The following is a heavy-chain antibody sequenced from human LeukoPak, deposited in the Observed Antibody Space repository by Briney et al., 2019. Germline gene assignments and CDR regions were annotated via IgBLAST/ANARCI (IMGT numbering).Heavy chain of an antibody. CDR2: INPNNGDM. Sequence: ASVKVSCKASGYTFTGYYMHWVRQAPGQGPEWMGWINPNNGDMAYAQKFQGRVTMTRGTSISTAYMELSRLTSDDTAVYYCARARSSWYFDYWGQGTLVTVAS. D-gene: IGHD6-13*01. CDR3: ARARSSWYFDY. V-gene: IGHV1-2*02. CDR1: GYTFTGYY. J-gene: IGHJ4*02.